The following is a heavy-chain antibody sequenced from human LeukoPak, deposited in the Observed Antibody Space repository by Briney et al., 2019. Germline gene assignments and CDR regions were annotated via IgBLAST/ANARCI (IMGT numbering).Heavy chain of an antibody. Sequence: GGSLRLSCAASGFTFSSYAMSWVRQAPGKGLEWVSAISGSGGSTYYADSVKGRFTISRDNAKNSLYLQMNSLRDEDTAVYYCARDRHSSGWYVDAFDIWGQGTMVTVSS. CDR2: ISGSGGST. CDR3: ARDRHSSGWYVDAFDI. CDR1: GFTFSSYA. V-gene: IGHV3-23*01. D-gene: IGHD6-19*01. J-gene: IGHJ3*02.